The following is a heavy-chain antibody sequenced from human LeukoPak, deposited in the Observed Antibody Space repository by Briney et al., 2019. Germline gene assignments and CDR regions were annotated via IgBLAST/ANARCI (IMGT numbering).Heavy chain of an antibody. CDR1: GGSISSYY. J-gene: IGHJ4*02. V-gene: IGHV4-59*01. D-gene: IGHD2-15*01. CDR3: ARGLGCSGGSCYPGY. CDR2: IYYSGST. Sequence: SETLSLTCTVSGGSISSYYWSWIRQPPGKGLEWIGYIYYSGSTNYNPSLKSRVTISVDTSKNQFSLKLSSVTAADTAVYYCARGLGCSGGSCYPGYRGQGTLVTVSS.